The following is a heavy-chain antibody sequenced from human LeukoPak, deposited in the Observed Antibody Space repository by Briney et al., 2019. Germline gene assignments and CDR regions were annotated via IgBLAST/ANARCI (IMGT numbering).Heavy chain of an antibody. J-gene: IGHJ4*02. CDR2: INPNSGGT. V-gene: IGHV1-2*02. CDR3: ARENYYDSSGYFNY. Sequence: EASVKVSCKASGYTFTGYYMHWVRQAPGQGLEWMGWINPNSGGTNYAQKFQGRVTMTRDTSISTAYMELSRLRSDDTAVYYCARENYYDSSGYFNYWGQGTLVTVSS. CDR1: GYTFTGYY. D-gene: IGHD3-22*01.